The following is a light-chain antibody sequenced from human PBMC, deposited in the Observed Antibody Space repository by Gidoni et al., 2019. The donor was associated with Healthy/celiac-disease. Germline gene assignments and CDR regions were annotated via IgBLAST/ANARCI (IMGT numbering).Light chain of an antibody. Sequence: DSQMTQSPASLSASVGDRVIITCRASQSISSYLNWYQQKPGKAPQLLIYAASSFQSGVPSRFSGSGSGTDFTLTISRLQPEDFATYYCQQSYSTPWWTFGQGTKVEIK. CDR2: AAS. J-gene: IGKJ1*01. V-gene: IGKV1-39*01. CDR1: QSISSY. CDR3: QQSYSTPWWT.